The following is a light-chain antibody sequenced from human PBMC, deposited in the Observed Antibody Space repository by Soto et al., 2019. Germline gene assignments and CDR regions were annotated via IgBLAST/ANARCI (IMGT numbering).Light chain of an antibody. Sequence: QSALTQPASVSGSPRQSITISCTGTNSDVGAYNYVSWYQQHPGKVPKLMIYDVNNRPSGVSNRFSGSKSGNTASLTISGLQAEDEADYYCSSYTSSYTDVFGTGTKLTVL. CDR1: NSDVGAYNY. CDR2: DVN. V-gene: IGLV2-14*01. J-gene: IGLJ1*01. CDR3: SSYTSSYTDV.